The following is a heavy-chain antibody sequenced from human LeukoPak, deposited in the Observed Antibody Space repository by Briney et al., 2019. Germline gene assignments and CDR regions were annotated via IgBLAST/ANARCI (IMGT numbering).Heavy chain of an antibody. CDR1: GGSISSYY. D-gene: IGHD4-17*01. Sequence: SETLSLTCTVSGGSISSYYWSWIRQPPGKGLEWIGCIYYSGSTNYNPSLKSRVTISVDTSKNQFSLKLSSVTAADTAVYYCARVIASYGDYVVGYFDYWGQGTLVTVSS. CDR2: IYYSGST. CDR3: ARVIASYGDYVVGYFDY. J-gene: IGHJ4*02. V-gene: IGHV4-59*01.